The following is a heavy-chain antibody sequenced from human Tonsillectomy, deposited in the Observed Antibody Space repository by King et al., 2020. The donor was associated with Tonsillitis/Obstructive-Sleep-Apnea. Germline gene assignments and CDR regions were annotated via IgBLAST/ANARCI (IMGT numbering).Heavy chain of an antibody. CDR1: GFTFSDYY. CDR2: ISNSRSYT. J-gene: IGHJ4*02. D-gene: IGHD6-13*01. V-gene: IGHV3-11*06. CDR3: ARGAAASPYFDY. Sequence: VQLVESGGALVKPGGPLRLSCAASGFTFSDYYMSWIRQAPGKGLEWISYISNSRSYTKYADSVKGRFTISRDNAKNSLYLQMNSLRAEDTAVYYCARGAAASPYFDYWGQGTLVTVSS.